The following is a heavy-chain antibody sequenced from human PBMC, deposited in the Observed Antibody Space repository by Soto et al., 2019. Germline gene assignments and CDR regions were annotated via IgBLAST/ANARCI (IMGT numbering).Heavy chain of an antibody. Sequence: ASVKVSCKASGYTFTGYYMHWVRQAPGQGLEWMGWINPNSGGTNYAQKFQGWVTMTRDTSISTAYMELSRLRSDDTAVYYCARFAPSDIAARSPYGMDVWGQGTTVTVSS. V-gene: IGHV1-2*04. D-gene: IGHD6-6*01. CDR1: GYTFTGYY. J-gene: IGHJ6*02. CDR3: ARFAPSDIAARSPYGMDV. CDR2: INPNSGGT.